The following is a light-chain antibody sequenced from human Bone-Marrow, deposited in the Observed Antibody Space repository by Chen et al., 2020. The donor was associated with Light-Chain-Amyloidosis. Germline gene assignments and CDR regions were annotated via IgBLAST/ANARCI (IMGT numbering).Light chain of an antibody. CDR1: NSDVGGDNH. CDR3: TSCTSTNALV. CDR2: AVT. J-gene: IGLJ1*01. Sequence: QSALPQPAPVPGPPAPSLTISSTGTNSDVGGDNHVSWYKQHPDKAPKPIIYAVTNRASSVPYRFSSSKSKATATLTIAEPQAEDEADYFCTSCTSTNALVFGSGTRLTVL. V-gene: IGLV2-14*01.